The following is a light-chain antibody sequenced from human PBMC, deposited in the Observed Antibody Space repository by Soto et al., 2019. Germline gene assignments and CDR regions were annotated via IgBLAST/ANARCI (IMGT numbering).Light chain of an antibody. CDR3: QQYITYYT. V-gene: IGKV1-5*01. J-gene: IGKJ2*01. CDR1: QSISSW. Sequence: IQMTQSPSPLSASLGDRVTITCPASQSISSWLAWYQQKPGKAPQLLIYDASSLEIGVPSRFSGSGSGTVFTLILSCLQADDFATCYYQQYITYYTFGQGTKLEIK. CDR2: DAS.